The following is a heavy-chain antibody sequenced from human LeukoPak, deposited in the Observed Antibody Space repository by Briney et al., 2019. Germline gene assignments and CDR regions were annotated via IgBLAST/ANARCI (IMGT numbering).Heavy chain of an antibody. Sequence: GGSLRLSCAASGFTFDGYAMSWVRQAPGKGLEWVSTITGAGNIYYANSVKGRFTISRDNSKNTLYLQMNSLRAEDTAVYYCAKRRLGAANPGDFDYWGQGTLVTVSS. V-gene: IGHV3-23*01. D-gene: IGHD2-15*01. CDR1: GFTFDGYA. CDR3: AKRRLGAANPGDFDY. CDR2: ITGAGNI. J-gene: IGHJ4*02.